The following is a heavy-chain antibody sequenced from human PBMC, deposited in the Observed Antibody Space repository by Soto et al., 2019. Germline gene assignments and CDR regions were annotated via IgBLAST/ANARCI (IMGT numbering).Heavy chain of an antibody. J-gene: IGHJ5*02. CDR2: MNPNSGNT. D-gene: IGHD5-12*01. CDR3: ARDGDYIVGTTGSAVDP. V-gene: IGHV1-8*01. CDR1: GYTFTSYE. Sequence: QVQLVQSGAEVKKPGASVKVSCKASGYTFTSYEINWVRQATGQGLEWMGWMNPNSGNTGYAQKFQGRVTMTRNTSTSTAYMELSSLRSEHTAVYYCARDGDYIVGTTGSAVDPWGQGTLVTVSS.